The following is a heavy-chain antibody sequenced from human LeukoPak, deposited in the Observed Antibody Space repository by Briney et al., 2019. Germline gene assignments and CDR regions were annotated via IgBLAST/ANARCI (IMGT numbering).Heavy chain of an antibody. V-gene: IGHV6-1*01. CDR1: GDSVSSINAA. CDR3: TRASSRAFDI. Sequence: SQTLSLTCAISGDSVSSINAAWNWIRQSPSRGLEWLGRTCYRSKWGSDYALSVKSRLIISSDTSKNQFSLQLNSVTPEDTAVYYCTRASSRAFDIWGLGTMVTVSS. J-gene: IGHJ3*02. CDR2: TCYRSKWGS.